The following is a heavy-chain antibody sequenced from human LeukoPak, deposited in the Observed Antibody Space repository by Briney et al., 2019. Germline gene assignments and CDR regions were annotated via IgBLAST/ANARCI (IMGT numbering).Heavy chain of an antibody. J-gene: IGHJ5*02. CDR2: IYYSGST. CDR3: ARAHYDSSGYYAVGFDP. Sequence: SETLSLTCTVSGGSISSSSYYWGWIRQPPGKGLEWIGSIYYSGSTYYNPSLKSRVTISVDTSKNQFSLKLSSVTAADTAVYYCARAHYDSSGYYAVGFDPWGQGALVTVSS. V-gene: IGHV4-39*07. D-gene: IGHD3-22*01. CDR1: GGSISSSSYY.